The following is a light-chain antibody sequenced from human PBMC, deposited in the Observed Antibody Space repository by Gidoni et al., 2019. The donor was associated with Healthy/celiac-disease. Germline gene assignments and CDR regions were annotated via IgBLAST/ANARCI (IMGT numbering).Light chain of an antibody. J-gene: IGLJ2*01. CDR1: SSYVGGYNY. V-gene: IGLV2-14*01. CDR2: EVS. Sequence: QSALTQPASVSGSSGQSITISCTGTSSYVGGYNYVSWYQQHPGKAPKLMIYEVSNRPSGVSNRFSGSKSGNTASLTISGLQAEDEADYYCSSYTSSSTLVFGGGTKLTVL. CDR3: SSYTSSSTLV.